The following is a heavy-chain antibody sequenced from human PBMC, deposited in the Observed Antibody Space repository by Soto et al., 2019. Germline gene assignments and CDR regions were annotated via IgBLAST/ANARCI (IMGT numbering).Heavy chain of an antibody. J-gene: IGHJ4*02. CDR1: GGSISSGDYY. V-gene: IGHV4-30-4*01. CDR3: ARYSYGKETLFDY. CDR2: IYYSGST. Sequence: SETLSLTCTVSGGSISSGDYYWSWIRQPPGKGLEWIGYIYYSGSTYCNPSLKSRVTISVDTSKNQFSLKLSSVTAADTAVYYCARYSYGKETLFDYWGQGTLVTVSS. D-gene: IGHD5-18*01.